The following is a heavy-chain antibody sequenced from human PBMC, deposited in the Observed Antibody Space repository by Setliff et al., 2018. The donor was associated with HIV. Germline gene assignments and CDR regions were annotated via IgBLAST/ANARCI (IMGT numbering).Heavy chain of an antibody. Sequence: PSETLSLTCTVSGGSISSGDYYWTWVRQPPGNGLEWIGSIYHTGSTYYKPSLKSRVTISVDTSKNQFSLKLSSVTAADTAVYYCARGYDYYDSSGYYPVFDYWGQGTLVTVSS. CDR1: GGSISSGDYY. CDR3: ARGYDYYDSSGYYPVFDY. CDR2: IYHTGST. V-gene: IGHV4-39*07. D-gene: IGHD3-22*01. J-gene: IGHJ4*02.